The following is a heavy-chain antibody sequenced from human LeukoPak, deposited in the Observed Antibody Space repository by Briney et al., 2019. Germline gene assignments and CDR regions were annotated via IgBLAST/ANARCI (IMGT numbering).Heavy chain of an antibody. D-gene: IGHD4-17*01. CDR1: GYTFTGYY. V-gene: IGHV1-2*02. CDR3: ARDRVRTTALIDY. CDR2: INPNSGGT. J-gene: IGHJ4*02. Sequence: ASVKVSCKASGYTFTGYYMHWVRQAPGQGLEWMGWINPNSGGTNYAQKFQGRVTMTRDTSISTAYIELSRLRSDGTAVYYCARDRVRTTALIDYWGQGTLVTVSS.